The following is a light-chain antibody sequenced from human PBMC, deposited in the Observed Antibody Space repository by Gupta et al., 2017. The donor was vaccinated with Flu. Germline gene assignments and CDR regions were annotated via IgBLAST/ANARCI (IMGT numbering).Light chain of an antibody. J-gene: IGKJ5*01. CDR2: GAS. CDR3: QQDECSPRT. Sequence: DIVLTQPPGTLSLSPGERATLSCRASQSVSWNSLAWYQQKPGQAPRLLIYGASSRATGIPDRFSGSGSGTDFTLTISRLEPEDLAVYYCQQDECSPRTFGQGARLEMK. CDR1: QSVSWNS. V-gene: IGKV3-20*01.